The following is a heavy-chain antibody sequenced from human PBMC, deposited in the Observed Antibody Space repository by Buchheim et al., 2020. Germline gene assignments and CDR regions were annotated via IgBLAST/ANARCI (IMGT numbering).Heavy chain of an antibody. CDR3: VRDISYGFDM. CDR1: GFTFSTYS. D-gene: IGHD2-21*01. J-gene: IGHJ3*02. CDR2: ISTIFSTI. V-gene: IGHV3-48*02. Sequence: EVQLVESGGGFVQPGGSLRLSCAASGFTFSTYSMNWVRQAPGKGLEWISYISTIFSTINYAASVKGRFTISRDNAKNSLYLQMNSLRDEDTAVYYCVRDISYGFDMWGQGT.